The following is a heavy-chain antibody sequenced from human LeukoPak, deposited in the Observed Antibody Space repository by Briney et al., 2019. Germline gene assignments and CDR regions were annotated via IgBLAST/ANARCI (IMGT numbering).Heavy chain of an antibody. CDR3: ARVMNPTFYCDY. J-gene: IGHJ4*02. Sequence: SETLSPTCTVSGDSISSYYWSWIRQPPGKGLEYIGNVYPSGNTHYNPSLKGRVTISVDTSKNQFSLRLSSVTAADTAVYYCARVMNPTFYCDYWGQGTLVTVSS. D-gene: IGHD1-1*01. CDR2: VYPSGNT. V-gene: IGHV4-4*08. CDR1: GDSISSYY.